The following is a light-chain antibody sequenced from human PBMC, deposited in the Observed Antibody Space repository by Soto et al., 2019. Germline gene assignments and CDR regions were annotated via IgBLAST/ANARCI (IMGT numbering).Light chain of an antibody. CDR2: EVT. CDR3: SSYTRSNTLI. Sequence: QSALTQPASVSGSPGQSITISCAGTSSDVADYKYVSWYQHHPGKAPKLLIYEVTNRPSGVSNRFFGSKSGNTASLTISGLQAEDEGDYYCSSYTRSNTLIFGGGTKVTVL. J-gene: IGLJ2*01. CDR1: SSDVADYKY. V-gene: IGLV2-14*01.